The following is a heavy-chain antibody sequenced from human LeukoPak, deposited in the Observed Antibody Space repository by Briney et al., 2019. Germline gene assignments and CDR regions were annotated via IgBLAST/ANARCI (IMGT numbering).Heavy chain of an antibody. CDR3: ARDGLRYSSGWYWFDP. V-gene: IGHV1-69*13. CDR1: GGTFSSYA. D-gene: IGHD6-19*01. CDR2: ITPIFGTA. J-gene: IGHJ5*02. Sequence: ASVKVSCKASGGTFSSYAISWVRQAPGQGLEWMGGITPIFGTANYAQKFQGRVTITADESTSTAYMELSSLRSEDTAVYYCARDGLRYSSGWYWFDPWGQGTLVTVSS.